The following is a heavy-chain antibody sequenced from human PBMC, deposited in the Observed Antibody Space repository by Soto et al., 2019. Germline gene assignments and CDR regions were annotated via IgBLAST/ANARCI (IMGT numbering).Heavy chain of an antibody. CDR1: GFTFSSYE. J-gene: IGHJ4*02. D-gene: IGHD5-18*01. CDR2: ISSSGSTI. Sequence: PRLSCAASGFTFSSYEMNWVRQAPGKGLEWVSYISSSGSTIYYADSVKGRFTISRDNAKNSLYLQMNSLRAEDTAVYYCARDRGIQLWRHFDYWGQGTLVTVSS. V-gene: IGHV3-48*03. CDR3: ARDRGIQLWRHFDY.